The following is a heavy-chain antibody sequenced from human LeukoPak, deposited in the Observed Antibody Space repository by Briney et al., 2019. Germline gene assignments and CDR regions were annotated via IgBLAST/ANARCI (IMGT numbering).Heavy chain of an antibody. CDR3: ARGSWDYDNAFDI. Sequence: SETLSLTCTVSGASISDYYWSWIRQSAGKGLEWTGRIYASGSANYNPSFESRLTMSLDRSKNQFSLRLASVTAADTALYYCARGSWDYDNAFDIWGQGTMVTVSS. D-gene: IGHD3-22*01. CDR2: IYASGSA. V-gene: IGHV4-4*07. J-gene: IGHJ3*02. CDR1: GASISDYY.